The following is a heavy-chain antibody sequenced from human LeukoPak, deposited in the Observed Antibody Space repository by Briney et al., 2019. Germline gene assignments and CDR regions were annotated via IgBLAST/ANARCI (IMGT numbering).Heavy chain of an antibody. CDR3: AKDYDSSGTLMGY. CDR2: ISYDGSNK. J-gene: IGHJ4*02. CDR1: GFTFSSYG. V-gene: IGHV3-30*18. Sequence: PGRSLRLSCAASGFTFSSYGMHWVRQAPGKGLEWVAVISYDGSNKYYADSVKGRFTISRDNSKNTLYLQMNSLRAEDTAVYYCAKDYDSSGTLMGYWGQGTLVTVSS. D-gene: IGHD3-22*01.